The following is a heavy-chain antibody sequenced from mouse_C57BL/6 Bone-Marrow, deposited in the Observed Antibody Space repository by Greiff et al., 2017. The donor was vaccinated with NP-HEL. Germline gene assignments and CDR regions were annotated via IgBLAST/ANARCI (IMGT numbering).Heavy chain of an antibody. J-gene: IGHJ2*01. Sequence: EVHLVESEGGLVQPGSSMKLSCTASGFTFSDYYMAWVRQVPEKGLEWVANINYDGSSTYYLDSLKSRFIISRDNAKNILYLQMSSLKSEDTATYYCARGDYYGSSHFFDYWGQGTTLTVSS. CDR1: GFTFSDYY. CDR2: INYDGSST. CDR3: ARGDYYGSSHFFDY. D-gene: IGHD1-1*01. V-gene: IGHV5-16*01.